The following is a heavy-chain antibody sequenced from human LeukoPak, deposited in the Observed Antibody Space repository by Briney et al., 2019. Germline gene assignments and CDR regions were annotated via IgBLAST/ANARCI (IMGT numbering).Heavy chain of an antibody. V-gene: IGHV4-59*01. D-gene: IGHD2-15*01. CDR2: IYYSGST. CDR3: ARGPPQYCSGGSCYAPETFQH. Sequence: SSETLSLTCTVSGGSISSYYWSWIRQPPGKGLEWIGYIYYSGSTNYNPSLKSRVTISVDTSKNQFSLKLSSVTAADTAVYYCARGPPQYCSGGSCYAPETFQHWGQGTLVTVSS. CDR1: GGSISSYY. J-gene: IGHJ1*01.